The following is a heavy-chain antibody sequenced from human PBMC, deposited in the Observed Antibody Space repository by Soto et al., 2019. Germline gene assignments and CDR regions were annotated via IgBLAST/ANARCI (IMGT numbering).Heavy chain of an antibody. J-gene: IGHJ4*02. CDR1: GFTFSSHA. V-gene: IGHV3-23*01. Sequence: GVLRLSCTASGFTFSSHAMTWVRQAPGKGLEWVSGLSGSGGSIYYADSVKGRFTISRDNSMNTLYLQMKTLRAEDTAVYYCAKVSSSWYAGFFDLWGQGT. D-gene: IGHD6-13*01. CDR2: LSGSGGSI. CDR3: AKVSSSWYAGFFDL.